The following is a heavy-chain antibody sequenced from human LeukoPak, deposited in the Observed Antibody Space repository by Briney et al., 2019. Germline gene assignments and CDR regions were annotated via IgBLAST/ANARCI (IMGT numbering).Heavy chain of an antibody. D-gene: IGHD3-22*01. V-gene: IGHV1-8*02. CDR2: MNPNSGNT. Sequence: GASVKVSCKASGYTFSSYGITWVRQAPGQGLEWMGWMNPNSGNTGYAQKFQGRVTMTRNTSISTAYMELNSLTSEDTAVYYCASDTSHTGGYYYREDAFDVWGQGTMVTVSS. CDR3: ASDTSHTGGYYYREDAFDV. J-gene: IGHJ3*01. CDR1: GYTFSSYG.